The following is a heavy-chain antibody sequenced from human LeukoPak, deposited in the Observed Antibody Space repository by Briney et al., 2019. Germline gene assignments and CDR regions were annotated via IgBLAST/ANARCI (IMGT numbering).Heavy chain of an antibody. CDR2: IRYDESNK. CDR1: GFTFSSSG. CDR3: ARTSGGCPFDY. Sequence: GGSLRLSCAASGFTFSSSGMHWVRQAPGKGLEWVAVIRYDESNKYYADSVRGRFSISRDNAKNSLYLQMNGLRAEDTAVYYCARTSGGCPFDYWGQGTLVTVSS. J-gene: IGHJ4*02. V-gene: IGHV3-33*01. D-gene: IGHD2-15*01.